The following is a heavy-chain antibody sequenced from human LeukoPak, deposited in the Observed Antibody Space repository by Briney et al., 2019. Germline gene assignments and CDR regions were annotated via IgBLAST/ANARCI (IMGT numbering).Heavy chain of an antibody. CDR2: ISAYNGNT. CDR1: GYTFTSYG. V-gene: IGHV1-18*04. J-gene: IGHJ4*02. D-gene: IGHD2-15*01. Sequence: ASVEVSCKASGYTFTSYGISWVRQAPGQGLEWMGWISAYNGNTNYAQKLQGRVTMTTDTSTSTAYMELRSLRSDDTAVYYCARDAAVPRYCSGGSCYSVDFDYWGQGTLVTVSS. CDR3: ARDAAVPRYCSGGSCYSVDFDY.